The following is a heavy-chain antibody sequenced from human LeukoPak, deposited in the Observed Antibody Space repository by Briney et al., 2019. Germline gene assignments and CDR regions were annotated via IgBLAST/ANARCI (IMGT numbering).Heavy chain of an antibody. Sequence: GGSLRLSCAASGFTFSSYWMSWVRQAPGKGLEWVANIKQDGSEKYYVDSVKGRFTISRDNAKNSLYLQMNSLRAEDTAVYYCARSRANWESGYGMDVWGQGTTVTVSS. D-gene: IGHD1-1*01. CDR3: ARSRANWESGYGMDV. V-gene: IGHV3-7*01. J-gene: IGHJ6*02. CDR2: IKQDGSEK. CDR1: GFTFSSYW.